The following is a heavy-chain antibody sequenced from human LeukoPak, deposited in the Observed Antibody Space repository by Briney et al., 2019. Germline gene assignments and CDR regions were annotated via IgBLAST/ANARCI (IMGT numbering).Heavy chain of an antibody. CDR3: AKVTWGSGLNDY. CDR2: ISGSGDRA. Sequence: PGRSLRLSCVASGFTFSSYAMSWVRQAPGKGLEWVSAISGSGDRAFYADFVEGRFTIFRDNTNSTLYLQMDSLTADDTAIYYCAKVTWGSGLNDYWGQGTLVTVPS. D-gene: IGHD6-19*01. J-gene: IGHJ4*02. V-gene: IGHV3-23*01. CDR1: GFTFSSYA.